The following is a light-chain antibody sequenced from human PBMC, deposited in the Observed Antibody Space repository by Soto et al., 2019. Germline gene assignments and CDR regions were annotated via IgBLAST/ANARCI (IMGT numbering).Light chain of an antibody. CDR3: QQRNIWPPVT. V-gene: IGKV3-11*01. J-gene: IGKJ5*01. CDR2: DAY. CDR1: QSVRSK. Sequence: EIVLTQSPASLSVSPGERATLSCRASQSVRSKVAWYQQKPGQAPSLVIYDAYNRATGIPPRFSGSGSGTDFTLTISSLEPEDSAVYYCQQRNIWPPVTFGQGTRLEIK.